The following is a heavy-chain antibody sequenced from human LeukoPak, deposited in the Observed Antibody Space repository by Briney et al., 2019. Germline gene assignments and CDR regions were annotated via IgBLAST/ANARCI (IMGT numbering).Heavy chain of an antibody. CDR1: RFTFSNYA. J-gene: IGHJ6*02. CDR3: ARDLLGMDV. V-gene: IGHV3-30-3*01. CDR2: ISKDGSEK. Sequence: GGSLRLSCAASRFTFSNYAMHWVSQAPGKGREWVAVISKDGSEKFYADSVKGRFSISRDNSENIVYLQWNNLRVEDTAVYYCARDLLGMDVWGQGTTVTVSS.